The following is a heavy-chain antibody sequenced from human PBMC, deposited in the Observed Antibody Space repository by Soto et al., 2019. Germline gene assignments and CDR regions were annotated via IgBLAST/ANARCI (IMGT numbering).Heavy chain of an antibody. Sequence: VQLVECGGGVVQPGRSLRLSCAASGFNFSSYVMHWVRQAPGKGLEWVAVIWYDGGNKYYADSVKGRFTISRDNSKNTLYLQMNSLRAEDTAVYYCARDGQWLPRDGLRSSYYFDYWGQGTLVTVSS. CDR2: IWYDGGNK. CDR1: GFNFSSYV. V-gene: IGHV3-33*01. J-gene: IGHJ4*02. D-gene: IGHD6-19*01. CDR3: ARDGQWLPRDGLRSSYYFDY.